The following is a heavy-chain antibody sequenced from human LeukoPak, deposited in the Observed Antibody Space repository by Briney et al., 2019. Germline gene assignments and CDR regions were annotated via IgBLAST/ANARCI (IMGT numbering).Heavy chain of an antibody. V-gene: IGHV4-4*07. CDR1: GGSISSYY. J-gene: IGHJ3*02. Sequence: SQTLSLTCTVSGGSISSYYWSWIRQPAGKGLEWIGRIYTSGSTNYNPSLKSRVTMSVDTSKNQFSLKLSSVTAADTAVYYCARDQWSGDAFDIWGQGTMVTVSS. CDR2: IYTSGST. D-gene: IGHD3-10*02. CDR3: ARDQWSGDAFDI.